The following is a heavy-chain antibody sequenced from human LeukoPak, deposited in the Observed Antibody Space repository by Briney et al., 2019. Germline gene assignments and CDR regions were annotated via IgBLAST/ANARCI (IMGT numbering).Heavy chain of an antibody. D-gene: IGHD7-27*01. CDR1: GFTFSSYT. J-gene: IGHJ4*02. V-gene: IGHV3-23*01. Sequence: PGGSLRLSCTASGFTFSSYTMTWVRQAPGKGLKWVSTITTGDGNTYYADSVKGRFTVSRGDSKNTLYLQMNSLRAEGTAVYYCAKDGGLWVSAHWGDSWGRGTLVTVSS. CDR3: AKDGGLWVSAHWGDS. CDR2: ITTGDGNT.